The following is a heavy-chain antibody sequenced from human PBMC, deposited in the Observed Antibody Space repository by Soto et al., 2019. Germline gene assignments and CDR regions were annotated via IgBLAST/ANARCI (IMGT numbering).Heavy chain of an antibody. CDR3: ARIEMASIK. J-gene: IGHJ4*02. Sequence: SETLSLTCSVSGASIRSGGYYWSWLRQSPGKGLEWIGHIYYTGSTFYSPSLKSRLAISLDTSKNQFSLDLRSVTAADTAMYYCARIEMASIKWGRGTLVTVSS. CDR1: GASIRSGGYY. V-gene: IGHV4-31*03. CDR2: IYYTGST.